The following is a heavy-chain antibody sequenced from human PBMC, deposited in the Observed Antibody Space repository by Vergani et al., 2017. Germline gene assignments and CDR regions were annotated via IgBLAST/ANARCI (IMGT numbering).Heavy chain of an antibody. V-gene: IGHV5-10-1*03. CDR1: GYSFTSYW. CDR3: ARHVGYYDSSGYYDTFDY. D-gene: IGHD3-22*01. J-gene: IGHJ4*02. Sequence: EVQLVQSGAEVKKPGESLRISCKGSGYSFTSYWISWVRQMPGKGLEWMGRIDPSDSYTNYSPSFQGHVTISADQSISTAYLQWSSLKASDTAMYYCARHVGYYDSSGYYDTFDYWGQGTLVTVSS. CDR2: IDPSDSYT.